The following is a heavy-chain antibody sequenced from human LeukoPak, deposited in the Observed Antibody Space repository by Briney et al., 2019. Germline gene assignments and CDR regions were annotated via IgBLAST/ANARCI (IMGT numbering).Heavy chain of an antibody. Sequence: SETLSLTCAVYSGSLSGYYWRWIRQPPGKGLEWIGEINQRGSTNYNPSPKSRVTISVDTSTTQFSLKLSSVTAADTAVYYCERSPPHNRFIAAAPGAWFDPSGEGTLVTPSS. CDR2: INQRGST. CDR1: SGSLSGYY. CDR3: ERSPPHNRFIAAAPGAWFDP. V-gene: IGHV4-34*01. D-gene: IGHD6-13*01. J-gene: IGHJ5*02.